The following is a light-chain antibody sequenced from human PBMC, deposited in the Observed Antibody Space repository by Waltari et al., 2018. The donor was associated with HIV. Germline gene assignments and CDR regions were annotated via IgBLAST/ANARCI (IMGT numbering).Light chain of an antibody. V-gene: IGLV1-51*01. CDR1: SSNIGNDY. Sequence: QSVLTQPPSVSAAPGQKVTISCSGSSSNIGNDYVFWYQHVPGAAPKLVIYEDNKRPSGIPDRFSGFKSGTSATLGITGLQTGDEADYYCGTWDRSLGGGVFGGGTKLTVL. CDR2: EDN. J-gene: IGLJ3*02. CDR3: GTWDRSLGGGV.